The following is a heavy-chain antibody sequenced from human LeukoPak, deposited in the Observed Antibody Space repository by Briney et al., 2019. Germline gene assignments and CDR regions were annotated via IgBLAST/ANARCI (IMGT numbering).Heavy chain of an antibody. CDR2: ISGSSGAI. V-gene: IGHV3-48*04. Sequence: PGGSLRLSCATSGFTFSGYSMNWVRQAPGKGLEWISYISGSSGAIYYADSVKGRFTISRDNARNSLYLQMNSLRAEDTAVYYCARDTMTRSWYCDCWGQGTLVTVSS. CDR1: GFTFSGYS. D-gene: IGHD6-13*01. J-gene: IGHJ4*02. CDR3: ARDTMTRSWYCDC.